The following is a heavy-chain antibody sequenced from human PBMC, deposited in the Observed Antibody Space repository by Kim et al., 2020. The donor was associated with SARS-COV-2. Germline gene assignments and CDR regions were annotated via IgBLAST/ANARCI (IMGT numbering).Heavy chain of an antibody. CDR1: GFTFSSYA. Sequence: GGSLRLSCAASGFTFSSYAMSWVRQAPGKGLEWVSAISGSGGSTYYADSVKGRFTISRDNSKNTLYLQMNSLRAEDTAVYYCAKDLEGNYYGSGNFDYWGQGTLVTVSS. J-gene: IGHJ4*02. V-gene: IGHV3-23*01. CDR2: ISGSGGST. D-gene: IGHD3-10*01. CDR3: AKDLEGNYYGSGNFDY.